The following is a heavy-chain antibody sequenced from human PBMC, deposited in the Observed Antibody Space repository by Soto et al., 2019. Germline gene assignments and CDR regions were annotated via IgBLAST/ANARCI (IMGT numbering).Heavy chain of an antibody. V-gene: IGHV3-33*01. CDR3: ARDPNMWWLTPEYYFDY. CDR2: IWYDGSNK. Sequence: GGPLRLSRAASGVTFSSYGMHWVRQAPGKGLEWVAVIWYDGSNKYYADSVKGRFTISRDNSKNTLYLQMNSLRAEDTAVYYCARDPNMWWLTPEYYFDYWGQGTLVTVSS. D-gene: IGHD2-21*01. J-gene: IGHJ4*02. CDR1: GVTFSSYG.